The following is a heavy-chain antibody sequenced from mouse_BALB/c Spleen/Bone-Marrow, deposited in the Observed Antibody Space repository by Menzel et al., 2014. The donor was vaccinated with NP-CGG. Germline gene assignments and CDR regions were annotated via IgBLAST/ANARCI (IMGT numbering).Heavy chain of an antibody. J-gene: IGHJ2*01. CDR1: GFNIKDTY. D-gene: IGHD2-4*01. V-gene: IGHV14-3*02. CDR3: ALYYDYDVGY. CDR2: IDPANGNT. Sequence: VHVKQSGAELVKPGASVKLSCTASGFNIKDTYMHWVKQRPEQGLKWIGRIDPANGNTKYDPKFQGKATITADTSSNTAYLQLSSLTSEDTAVYYCALYYDYDVGYWGQGTTLTVSS.